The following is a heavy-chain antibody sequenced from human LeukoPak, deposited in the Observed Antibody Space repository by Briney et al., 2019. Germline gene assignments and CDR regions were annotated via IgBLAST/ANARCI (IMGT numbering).Heavy chain of an antibody. J-gene: IGHJ3*02. D-gene: IGHD3-10*01. CDR2: IYWDDDK. Sequence: SGPTLVKPPQTLTLTCPFSGFSLNTRGAGVGWIRQPPGKGLEWLALIYWDDDKRYSPSLKSRLTITKDTSGKHVVLTMTNMDPVDTGTYYCAHSPYDSRERRAFDIWGQGTMVTVSS. CDR3: AHSPYDSRERRAFDI. V-gene: IGHV2-5*02. CDR1: GFSLNTRGAG.